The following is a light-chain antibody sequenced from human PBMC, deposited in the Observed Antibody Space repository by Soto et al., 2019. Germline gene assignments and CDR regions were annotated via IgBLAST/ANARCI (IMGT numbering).Light chain of an antibody. J-gene: IGKJ4*01. CDR1: QSVGSY. Sequence: EIVLTQSPATLSLSPGDRATLSCRASQSVGSYLGWYQQRPGQAPRLLIYDASNRATGIPARFSGSGSGTDFTLTISSLEPADFAVYYCQQRSDWPSTFGGVTKVEIK. CDR3: QQRSDWPST. CDR2: DAS. V-gene: IGKV3-11*01.